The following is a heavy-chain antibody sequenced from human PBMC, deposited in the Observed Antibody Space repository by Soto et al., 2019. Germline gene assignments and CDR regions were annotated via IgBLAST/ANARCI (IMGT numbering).Heavy chain of an antibody. CDR1: GLTFSISW. Sequence: VQLVESGGGLVQPVEFLRLSCTASGLTFSISWMTWFRQAPGEGLEWVSNINPAGNVQHYADSVKERFTISRDNAKNSLFLQMSGLRVEDTAVYYCATANTPYAFDMWGQGTMVTVSS. V-gene: IGHV3-7*01. J-gene: IGHJ3*02. CDR3: ATANTPYAFDM. CDR2: INPAGNVQ.